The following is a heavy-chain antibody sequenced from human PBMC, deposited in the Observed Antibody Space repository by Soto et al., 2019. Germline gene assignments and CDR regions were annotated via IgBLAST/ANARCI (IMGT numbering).Heavy chain of an antibody. CDR3: ARDLNYGSGSYQDY. D-gene: IGHD3-10*01. J-gene: IGHJ4*02. CDR1: GFTFSSYA. V-gene: IGHV3-30-3*01. CDR2: ISYDGSNK. Sequence: QVQLVESGGGVVQPGRSLRLSCAASGFTFSSYAMHWVRQAPGKGLEWVAVISYDGSNKYYADSVKGRFTISRDNSKNTLYLQMNSLRAEDTAVYYCARDLNYGSGSYQDYWGQGTPVTVSS.